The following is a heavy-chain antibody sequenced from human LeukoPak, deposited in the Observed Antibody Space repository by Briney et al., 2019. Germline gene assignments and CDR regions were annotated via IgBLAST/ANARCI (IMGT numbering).Heavy chain of an antibody. CDR1: GGTFSSYT. V-gene: IGHV1-69*04. CDR3: AREGADGYSSSWFEDYYYYYMDV. Sequence: ASVKVSCKASGGTFSSYTISWVRQAPGQGLEWMGRIIPILGIANYAQKFQGRVTITADKSTSTAYMELSSLRSEDTAVYYCAREGADGYSSSWFEDYYYYYMDVWGKGATVTVSS. J-gene: IGHJ6*03. CDR2: IIPILGIA. D-gene: IGHD6-13*01.